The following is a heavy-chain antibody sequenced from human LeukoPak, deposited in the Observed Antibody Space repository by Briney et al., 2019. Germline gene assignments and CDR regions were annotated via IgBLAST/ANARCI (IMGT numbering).Heavy chain of an antibody. CDR1: GYTFTSYF. CDR3: ARVLEKYSDRSGYDAFGI. V-gene: IGHV1-46*01. J-gene: IGHJ3*02. D-gene: IGHD3-22*01. Sequence: GASVKVSCKASGYTFTSYFIHWVRQAPGQGLEWMGIINCSGGSASYAQKFQGRVTMTRDTSTSTVYMELSSLRSEDTAVYYCARVLEKYSDRSGYDAFGIWGQGTMVTVSS. CDR2: INCSGGSA.